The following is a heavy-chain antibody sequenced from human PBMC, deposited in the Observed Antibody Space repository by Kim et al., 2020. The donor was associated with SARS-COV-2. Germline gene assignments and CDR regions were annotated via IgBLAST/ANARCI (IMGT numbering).Heavy chain of an antibody. D-gene: IGHD3-3*01. CDR3: ARHQGAHYDFWSGGRWGMDV. Sequence: GESLQISCKGSGYSFTSYWISWVRQMPGKGLEWMGRIDPSDSYTNYSPSFQGHVTISADKSISTAYLQWSSLKASDTAMYYCARHQGAHYDFWSGGRWGMDVWGQGTTVTVSS. CDR1: GYSFTSYW. V-gene: IGHV5-10-1*01. CDR2: IDPSDSYT. J-gene: IGHJ6*02.